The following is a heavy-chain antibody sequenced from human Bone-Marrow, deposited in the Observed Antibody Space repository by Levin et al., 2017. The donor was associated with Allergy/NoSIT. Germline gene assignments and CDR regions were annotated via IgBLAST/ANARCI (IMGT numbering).Heavy chain of an antibody. CDR1: GFTFSTYW. J-gene: IGHJ3*02. Sequence: LSLTCAASGFTFSTYWMTWVRQAPGKGLEWVANIKKDGSDRYYVDSVKGRFTISRDNAKNSLYLQMNSLRVEDTAVYYCARIYINSWFAFDIWGQGTMVTVSS. CDR3: ARIYINSWFAFDI. V-gene: IGHV3-7*01. CDR2: IKKDGSDR. D-gene: IGHD6-13*01.